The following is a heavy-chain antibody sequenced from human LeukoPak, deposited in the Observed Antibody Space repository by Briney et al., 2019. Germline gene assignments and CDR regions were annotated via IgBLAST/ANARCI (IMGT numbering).Heavy chain of an antibody. Sequence: PSETLSLTCTVSGGSISSDYWSWIRQRPGKGLEWIGNIYYSGSTNYNPSLKSRVTISVDTSKNQFSLRLSSVTAADTAVYYCARQSYTAYYYSGMDVWGQGTTVTVSS. J-gene: IGHJ6*02. CDR2: IYYSGST. V-gene: IGHV4-59*08. CDR3: ARQSYTAYYYSGMDV. D-gene: IGHD3-10*01. CDR1: GGSISSDY.